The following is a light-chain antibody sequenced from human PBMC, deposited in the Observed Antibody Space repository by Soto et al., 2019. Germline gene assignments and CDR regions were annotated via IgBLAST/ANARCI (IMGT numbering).Light chain of an antibody. Sequence: SVLPQPASVSGSPGQSMTISCAGTSSDVGRYTYVSWYQQHPGKAPKLIIYDVYNRPSGVSNRFSGSKSGNTASLTISGLQAEDEADYYCTSYTSTSTPYVFGGGTKVTVL. V-gene: IGLV2-14*01. J-gene: IGLJ1*01. CDR2: DVY. CDR3: TSYTSTSTPYV. CDR1: SSDVGRYTY.